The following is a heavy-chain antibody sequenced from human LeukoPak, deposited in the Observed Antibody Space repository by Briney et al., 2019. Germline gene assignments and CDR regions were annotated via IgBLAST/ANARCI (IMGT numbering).Heavy chain of an antibody. J-gene: IGHJ4*02. CDR2: IYSGGST. V-gene: IGHV3-53*01. CDR3: ARDRRYSGSYSYFDY. D-gene: IGHD1-26*01. CDR1: GFTVSSNY. Sequence: GGSLRLSCAASGFTVSSNYMSWVRQAPGKGLEWVSVIYSGGSTYYADSVKGRFTISRDNSKNTLYLQMNSLRAEDTAVYYCARDRRYSGSYSYFDYWGQGTLVTVSS.